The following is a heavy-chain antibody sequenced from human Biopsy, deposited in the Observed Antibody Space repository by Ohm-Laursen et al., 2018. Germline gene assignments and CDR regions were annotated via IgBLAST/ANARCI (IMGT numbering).Heavy chain of an antibody. V-gene: IGHV4-39*01. J-gene: IGHJ4*02. CDR1: GGSISSRNHY. D-gene: IGHD3-3*01. Sequence: SDTLSLTCSVSGGSISSRNHYWGWLRQPPGKGLEWIGHGYYSGSTFYNSSLESRVTVSVDTSKNQFHLRLTSMSASDTAVYYCARHSLDDFWSGAHYYFDYWGLGTLVTVSS. CDR3: ARHSLDDFWSGAHYYFDY. CDR2: GYYSGST.